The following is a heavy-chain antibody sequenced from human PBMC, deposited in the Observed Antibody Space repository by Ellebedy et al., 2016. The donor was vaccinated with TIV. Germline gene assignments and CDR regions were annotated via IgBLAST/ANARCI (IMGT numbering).Heavy chain of an antibody. CDR1: GFTFSSYA. CDR2: INPDGKET. Sequence: GGSLRLSCAASGFTFSSYAMSWVRQAPGTGLVWVSRINPDGKETAYADSVKGRLTISRDNAKNTLYLQMNSLRAEDTALYYCTRAKAGTGSSDYWGQGTLVTVSS. J-gene: IGHJ4*02. D-gene: IGHD3-10*01. V-gene: IGHV3-74*01. CDR3: TRAKAGTGSSDY.